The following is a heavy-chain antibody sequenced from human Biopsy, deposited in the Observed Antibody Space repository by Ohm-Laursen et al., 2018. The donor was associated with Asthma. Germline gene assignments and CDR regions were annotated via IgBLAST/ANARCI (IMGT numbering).Heavy chain of an antibody. CDR3: VRDGTDDAFDI. CDR1: GLSFSNFA. V-gene: IGHV3-30*01. J-gene: IGHJ3*02. D-gene: IGHD1-1*01. CDR2: ISKDASTQ. Sequence: LTLTFAASGLSFSNFAIHWVRQAPGKGLEWVGVISKDASTQDYADSVKGRFTMARDNSKNTLDLQMNSLREEDTAVYYCVRDGTDDAFDIWGQGTVVSVSS.